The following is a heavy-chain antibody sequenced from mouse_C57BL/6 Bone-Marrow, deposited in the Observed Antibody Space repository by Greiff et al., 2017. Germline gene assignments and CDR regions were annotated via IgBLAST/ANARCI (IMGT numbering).Heavy chain of an antibody. CDR1: GYTFTDHT. CDR3: SRRDDCDSWYFDF. D-gene: IGHD2-4*01. J-gene: IGHJ1*01. V-gene: IGHV1-78*01. CDR2: IYPRDGST. Sequence: QVQLQQSDAELVKPGASVKISCKVSGYTFTDHTIHWMKQRPEQGLEWIGYIYPRDGSTKYNDKFKGKATLTADKSSSTAYMQINSLTSEDSAVYFCSRRDDCDSWYFDFWCSGTTVTVSS.